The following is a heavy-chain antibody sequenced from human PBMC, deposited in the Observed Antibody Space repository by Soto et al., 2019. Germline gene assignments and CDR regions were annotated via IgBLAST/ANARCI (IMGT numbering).Heavy chain of an antibody. J-gene: IGHJ4*02. V-gene: IGHV4-59*01. Sequence: PSETLSLTCTVSGGSISSYYWSWIRQPPGKGLEWIGYIYYSGSTNYNPSLKSRVTISVDTSKNQFSLKLSSVTAADTAVYYCARVPAAISSSSWYFDYWGQGTLVTVSS. D-gene: IGHD2-2*02. CDR3: ARVPAAISSSSWYFDY. CDR1: GGSISSYY. CDR2: IYYSGST.